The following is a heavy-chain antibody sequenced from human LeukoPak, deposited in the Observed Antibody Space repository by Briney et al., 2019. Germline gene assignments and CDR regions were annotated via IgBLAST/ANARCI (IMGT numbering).Heavy chain of an antibody. CDR2: IRNKVNSYIT. J-gene: IGHJ4*02. CDR1: GFTFSDHY. D-gene: IGHD6-19*01. CDR3: TRVPPVTGSRYFDY. V-gene: IGHV3-72*01. Sequence: GGSLRLSCAASGFTFSDHYMDWVRQAPGKGLEWVGRIRNKVNSYITEYAASVTGRFTISRDDSKNSLYLQMNSLKTEDTAVYYCTRVPPVTGSRYFDYWGQGALVTVSS.